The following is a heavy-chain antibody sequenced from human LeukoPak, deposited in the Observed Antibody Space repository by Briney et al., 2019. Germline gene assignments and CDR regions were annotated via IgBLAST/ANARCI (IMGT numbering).Heavy chain of an antibody. Sequence: PGGSLRLSCAAAGFTLSIYEMNCVRQAPGKGLEWVSYISNSGTAIYYADSVKGRFTISRDNTKSSLYLQLNSLRAEDAAVYYCAREDYSMDTEYFQHWGQGTLVTVSS. D-gene: IGHD5-18*01. CDR1: GFTLSIYE. CDR3: AREDYSMDTEYFQH. CDR2: ISNSGTAI. V-gene: IGHV3-48*03. J-gene: IGHJ1*01.